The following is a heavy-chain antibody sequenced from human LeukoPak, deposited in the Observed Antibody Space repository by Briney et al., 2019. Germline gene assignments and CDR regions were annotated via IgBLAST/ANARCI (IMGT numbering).Heavy chain of an antibody. CDR2: IYNSGST. J-gene: IGHJ4*02. CDR1: GYSISSGYY. Sequence: PSETLSLTCTVSGYSISSGYYWGWIRQAPGKGLEWIGSIYNSGSTYYNPSLKSRVTISVDTSKNQFSLKLSTVTAADTAVYYCARAGGQYSSGWYSLDYWGQGTLVTVSS. D-gene: IGHD6-19*01. CDR3: ARAGGQYSSGWYSLDY. V-gene: IGHV4-38-2*02.